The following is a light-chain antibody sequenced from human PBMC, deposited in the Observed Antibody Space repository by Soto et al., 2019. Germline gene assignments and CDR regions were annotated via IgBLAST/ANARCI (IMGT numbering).Light chain of an antibody. CDR3: QKYLIYSWT. J-gene: IGKJ1*01. CDR2: RAS. CDR1: QSISDW. V-gene: IGKV1-5*03. Sequence: DIQMTQSPSTLSASVGDRVTITCRASQSISDWLAWYQQTPGEAPRLLIYRASTLQSGVSARFRGSGSGTEFTLTISDRQTDDFATYYCQKYLIYSWTCGQGTTVGIK.